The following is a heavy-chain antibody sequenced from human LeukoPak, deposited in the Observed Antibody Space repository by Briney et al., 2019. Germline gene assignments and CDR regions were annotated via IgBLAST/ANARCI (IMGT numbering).Heavy chain of an antibody. CDR1: GFTFDDYA. Sequence: PGGSLRLSCAASGFTFDDYAMLWVRHAPGKGLECVIGISWNSRYIVYADSVKGRFTISRDSAKNSLYLQMNSLRAEDMALYYCAKGYSYGITYYFDYWGQGTLVTVSS. V-gene: IGHV3-9*03. D-gene: IGHD5-18*01. CDR2: ISWNSRYI. CDR3: AKGYSYGITYYFDY. J-gene: IGHJ4*02.